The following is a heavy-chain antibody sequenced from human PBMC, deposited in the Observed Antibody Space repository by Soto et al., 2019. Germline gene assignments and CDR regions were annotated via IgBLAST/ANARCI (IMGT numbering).Heavy chain of an antibody. CDR1: GASISTYY. V-gene: IGHV4-59*01. CDR3: ARDLKEYCSDGKCNWFDP. J-gene: IGHJ5*02. Sequence: PSETLSLTCTVSGASISTYYWSWTRQPPGKGLEWIGYISYSGSTNYNPSLKSRVTISFDASKNEISLQVRSATAADVAVYYCARDLKEYCSDGKCNWFDPWGQGTLVTVSS. CDR2: ISYSGST. D-gene: IGHD2-15*01.